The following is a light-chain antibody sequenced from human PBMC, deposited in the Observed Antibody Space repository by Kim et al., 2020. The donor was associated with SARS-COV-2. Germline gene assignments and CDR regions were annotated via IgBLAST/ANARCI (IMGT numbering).Light chain of an antibody. V-gene: IGLV6-57*04. CDR1: SGSIATNY. CDR2: EDN. Sequence: NFMLTQPHSVSESPGKTVIISCTRSSGSIATNYVQWYLQRPGSATITVIYEDNQRPSGVPDRFSGSIDSSSNSASLTISGLKTEDEADYYCQSSDSSNHGVFGGGTQLTVL. CDR3: QSSDSSNHGV. J-gene: IGLJ3*02.